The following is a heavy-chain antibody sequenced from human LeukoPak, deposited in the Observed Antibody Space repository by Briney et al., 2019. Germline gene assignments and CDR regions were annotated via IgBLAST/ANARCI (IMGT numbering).Heavy chain of an antibody. Sequence: GVSLRLSCTASGFTLGSHDMHWVRQTSGEGLEWVAAIPSGFQTYYADYVKGRFTVSREDAKNSLYLQMNSLRAGDTAVYYCVREARGYHYTYFDYWGQGTLVTVSS. CDR3: VREARGYHYTYFDY. CDR1: GFTLGSHD. J-gene: IGHJ4*02. V-gene: IGHV3-13*01. D-gene: IGHD5-18*01. CDR2: IPSGFQT.